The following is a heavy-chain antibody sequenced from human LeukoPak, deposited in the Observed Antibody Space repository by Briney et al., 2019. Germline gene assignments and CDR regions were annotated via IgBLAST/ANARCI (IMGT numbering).Heavy chain of an antibody. CDR3: AKSKLYSSGADAFDI. CDR2: ISWNSGSI. V-gene: IGHV3-9*01. D-gene: IGHD6-19*01. J-gene: IGHJ3*02. Sequence: PGGSLRLSCAASGFTFDDYAMHWVRQAPGKGLEWVSGISWNSGSIGYADSVKGRFTISRDNAKNSLYLQMNSLRAEDTALYYCAKSKLYSSGADAFDIWGQGTMVTVSS. CDR1: GFTFDDYA.